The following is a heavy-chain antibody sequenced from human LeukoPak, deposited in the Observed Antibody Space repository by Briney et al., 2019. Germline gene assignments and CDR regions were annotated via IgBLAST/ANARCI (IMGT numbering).Heavy chain of an antibody. CDR1: GFTFSNYW. J-gene: IGHJ4*02. CDR2: INSDGSST. CDR3: ARAGDSSGLIDY. D-gene: IGHD3-22*01. V-gene: IGHV3-74*01. Sequence: GGSLRLSCAASGFTFSNYWMHWARQAPGKGLVWVSRINSDGSSTSYADSVKGRFTISRDNAKNTLYLQMNSLRAEDTAVYYCARAGDSSGLIDYWGQGTLVTVSS.